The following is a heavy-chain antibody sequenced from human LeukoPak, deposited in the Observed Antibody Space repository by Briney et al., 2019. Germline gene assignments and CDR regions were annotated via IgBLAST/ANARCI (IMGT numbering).Heavy chain of an antibody. CDR1: GGTFSSYA. D-gene: IGHD2-15*01. CDR2: IIPILGIA. CDR3: ARGVAVADY. Sequence: SVKVSCKASGGTFSSYAISWVRQAPGQGLEWMGRIIPILGIANYAQKFQGRVTITRNTSISTAYMELSSLRSEDTAVYYCARGVAVADYWGQGTLVTVSS. J-gene: IGHJ4*02. V-gene: IGHV1-69*04.